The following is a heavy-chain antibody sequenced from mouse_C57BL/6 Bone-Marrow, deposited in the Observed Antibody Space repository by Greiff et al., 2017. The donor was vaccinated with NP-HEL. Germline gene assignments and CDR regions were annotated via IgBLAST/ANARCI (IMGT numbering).Heavy chain of an antibody. Sequence: QVQLKQSGPELVKPGASVKISCKASGYAFSSSWMNWVKQRPGKGLEWIGRIYPGDGDTNYKGKFKGKATLTADKSSSTAYMQLSSLTSEDSAVYFCAGYYYGSSPYWYFDVWDTGTTVTVSS. V-gene: IGHV1-82*01. D-gene: IGHD1-1*01. CDR1: GYAFSSSW. J-gene: IGHJ1*03. CDR3: AGYYYGSSPYWYFDV. CDR2: IYPGDGDT.